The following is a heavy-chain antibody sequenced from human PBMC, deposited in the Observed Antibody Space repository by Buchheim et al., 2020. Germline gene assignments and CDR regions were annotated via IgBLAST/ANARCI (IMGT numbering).Heavy chain of an antibody. CDR1: GGSISSGDYY. D-gene: IGHD2-15*01. CDR3: ARVGAAKDFDY. CDR2: IYYSGST. Sequence: QVQLQESGPGLVKPSQTLSLTCTVSGGSISSGDYYCSWLRQPPGKCLEWIGYIYYSGSTYSHPVPQSLVTISVDTSNHQLSLKLSSVTAADTAVYYCARVGAAKDFDYWGQGTL. J-gene: IGHJ4*02. V-gene: IGHV4-30-4*01.